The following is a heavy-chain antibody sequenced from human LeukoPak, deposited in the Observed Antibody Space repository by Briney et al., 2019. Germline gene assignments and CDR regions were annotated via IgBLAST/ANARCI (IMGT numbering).Heavy chain of an antibody. V-gene: IGHV3-23*01. CDR1: GFTFSSYA. J-gene: IGHJ4*02. D-gene: IGHD6-13*01. CDR2: ISGSGGST. CDR3: ASSIAAAGVLFDY. Sequence: GGSLRLSCAASGFTFSSYAMSWVRQAPGKGLEWVSAISGSGGSTYYADSVKGRFTISRDNSKNTLYLQMNSLRAEDTAVYYCASSIAAAGVLFDYRGQGTLVTVSS.